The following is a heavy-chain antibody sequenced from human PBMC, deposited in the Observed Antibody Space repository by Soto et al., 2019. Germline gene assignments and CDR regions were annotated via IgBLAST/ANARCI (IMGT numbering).Heavy chain of an antibody. Sequence: QVQLVESGGGVVQPGRSLRLSCAASGFTFSSYGMHWVRQAPGKGLEWVAVIWYDGSNKDYADSVKGRFTISRDNSKNTLYLQMNSLRAEDTAVYYYARGGSGYSPSNVFDYWGQGTLVTVSS. CDR1: GFTFSSYG. CDR2: IWYDGSNK. CDR3: ARGGSGYSPSNVFDY. D-gene: IGHD6-13*01. J-gene: IGHJ4*02. V-gene: IGHV3-33*01.